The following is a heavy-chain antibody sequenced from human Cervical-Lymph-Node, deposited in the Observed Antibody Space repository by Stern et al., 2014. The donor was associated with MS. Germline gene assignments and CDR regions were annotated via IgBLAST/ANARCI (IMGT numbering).Heavy chain of an antibody. V-gene: IGHV1-69*01. CDR1: GGTFSSYA. D-gene: IGHD6-6*01. CDR3: ARSSVAYYCSGMDV. CDR2: IIPIFGTA. Sequence: DPLVESGAEVKKPGSSVKVSCKASGGTFSSYAISWVRQAPGQGLEWMGGIIPIFGTANYAQTFQGRVTITADDSTSTAYLELGSMRSEDTAVYYCARSSVAYYCSGMDVWGQGTTVTVSS. J-gene: IGHJ6*02.